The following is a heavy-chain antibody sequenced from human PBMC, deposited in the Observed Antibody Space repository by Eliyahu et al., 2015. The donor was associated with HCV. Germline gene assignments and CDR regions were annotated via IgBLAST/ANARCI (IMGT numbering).Heavy chain of an antibody. V-gene: IGHV5-51*01. CDR2: IYRDXXDT. CDR1: GSDFTGYW. CDR3: VRLRDGYFDY. J-gene: IGHJ4*03. Sequence: EVQLVQSXAEVKKPGESXKISCKGSGSDFTGYWIGWVXQMPGKGLDXVAIIYRDXXDTRYNXSSQGQVTISADKSLSTAYLQWSSLKASDTAMYYCVRLRDGYFDYWGQGTLVTVSS. D-gene: IGHD5-24*01.